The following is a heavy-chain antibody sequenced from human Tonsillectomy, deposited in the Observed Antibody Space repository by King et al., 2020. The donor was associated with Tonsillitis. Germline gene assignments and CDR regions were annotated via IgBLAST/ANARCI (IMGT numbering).Heavy chain of an antibody. J-gene: IGHJ4*02. Sequence: VQLQESGPGLVKPSETLSLTCAVSSHSISSGFYWGWIRQLPGKGLQWIGSIYHSGRTYYNPSLKSRVTISVDTSKNQFSLKLSSVSAADTAVYYCARMSEYNYGYTFDYWGQGTLVTVSS. D-gene: IGHD5-18*01. CDR1: SHSISSGFY. V-gene: IGHV4-38-2*01. CDR2: IYHSGRT. CDR3: ARMSEYNYGYTFDY.